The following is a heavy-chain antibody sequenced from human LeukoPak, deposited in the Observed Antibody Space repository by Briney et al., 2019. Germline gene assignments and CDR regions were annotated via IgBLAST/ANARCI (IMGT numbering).Heavy chain of an antibody. CDR3: VKDNPVLHY. CDR1: GLTFNTCG. Sequence: PGGSLRLSCTTSGLTFNTCGMHWVRQAPGRGLEWLTLIRPDGTKKFYSDSVKGRFIVSRDNSKNMLYLEMNSLRSEDTAVYYCVKDNPVLHYWGQGILVTVSS. J-gene: IGHJ4*02. CDR2: IRPDGTKK. V-gene: IGHV3-30*02.